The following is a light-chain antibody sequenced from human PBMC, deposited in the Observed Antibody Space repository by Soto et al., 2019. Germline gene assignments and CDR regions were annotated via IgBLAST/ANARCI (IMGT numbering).Light chain of an antibody. CDR3: QQYNSYSWT. V-gene: IGKV1-5*03. J-gene: IGKJ1*01. Sequence: DIQMTQSPSTLSASVGDRVTITCRASQSISTWLAWCQQKPGKAPNLLIYKASSLESGVPSRFSGSGSGTEFTLTISSLQPDDFATYYCQQYNSYSWTFGQGTKVEIK. CDR2: KAS. CDR1: QSISTW.